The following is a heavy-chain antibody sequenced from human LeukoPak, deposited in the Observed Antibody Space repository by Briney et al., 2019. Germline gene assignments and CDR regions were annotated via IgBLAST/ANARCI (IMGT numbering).Heavy chain of an antibody. CDR3: ARKWNYDILTGYLADDY. CDR1: GYTFTSYG. CDR2: ISAYNGNT. V-gene: IGHV1-18*01. J-gene: IGHJ4*02. Sequence: ASVKVSCKASGYTFTSYGISWVRQAPGQGLEWMGWISAYNGNTNYAQKLQGRVTMTTDTSTSTAYMELRSLRSDDTAVYYCARKWNYDILTGYLADDYWGQGTLVTVSS. D-gene: IGHD3-9*01.